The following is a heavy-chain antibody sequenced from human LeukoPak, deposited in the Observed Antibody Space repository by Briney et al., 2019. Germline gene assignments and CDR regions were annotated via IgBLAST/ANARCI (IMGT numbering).Heavy chain of an antibody. CDR2: ISYDGSNK. CDR3: AKPSTTVVIHYFDY. V-gene: IGHV3-30*18. D-gene: IGHD4-23*01. J-gene: IGHJ4*02. CDR1: GFTFSSYG. Sequence: GGSLRLSCAASGFTFSSYGMHWVRQAPGKGLEWVAVISYDGSNKYYADSVKGRFTISRDNSKNTLYLQMNSLRAEDTAVYYCAKPSTTVVIHYFDYWGQGTLVTVSS.